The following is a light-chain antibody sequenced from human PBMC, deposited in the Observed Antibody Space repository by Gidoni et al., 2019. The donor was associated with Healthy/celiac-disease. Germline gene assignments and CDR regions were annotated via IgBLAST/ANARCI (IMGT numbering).Light chain of an antibody. CDR1: QSISSY. Sequence: DIQMTQSPSSLSASVGDRVTITCRASQSISSYLNWYQQKPGKAPKLLIYAASSLQSGVPSRFSGSGSGTDFTLTISSLQPEDFATYYCQQSYSTHRTFGQGTKVKSN. V-gene: IGKV1-39*01. J-gene: IGKJ1*01. CDR2: AAS. CDR3: QQSYSTHRT.